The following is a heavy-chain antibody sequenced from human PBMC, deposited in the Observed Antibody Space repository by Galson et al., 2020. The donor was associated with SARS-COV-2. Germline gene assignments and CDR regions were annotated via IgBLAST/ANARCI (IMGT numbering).Heavy chain of an antibody. V-gene: IGHV3-74*01. Sequence: ALHGESLKISCAASGFTFSSYWMHWVRQAPGKGLVWVSRIYSEGSSTSYADSVKGRFTISGDNAKNTLYLQMNSLRAEDTAGYYCARGDMGNDYFDYWGQGTLVTVSS. J-gene: IGHJ4*02. CDR1: GFTFSSYW. D-gene: IGHD7-27*01. CDR3: ARGDMGNDYFDY. CDR2: IYSEGSST.